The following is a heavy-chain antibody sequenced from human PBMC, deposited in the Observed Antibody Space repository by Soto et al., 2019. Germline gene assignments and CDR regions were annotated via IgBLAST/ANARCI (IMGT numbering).Heavy chain of an antibody. Sequence: GGSLRLSCAASGFTFSGSAMHWVRQASGKGLEWVGRIRSKANSYATAYAASVKGRFTISRDDSKNTAYLQMNSLKTEDTAVYYCTLPYSSSWSRTPYYYYGMDVWGQGTTVTVSS. CDR1: GFTFSGSA. J-gene: IGHJ6*02. CDR3: TLPYSSSWSRTPYYYYGMDV. V-gene: IGHV3-73*01. CDR2: IRSKANSYAT. D-gene: IGHD6-6*01.